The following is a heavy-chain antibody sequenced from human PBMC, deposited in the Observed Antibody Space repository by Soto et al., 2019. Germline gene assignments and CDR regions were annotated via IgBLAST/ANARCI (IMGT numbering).Heavy chain of an antibody. CDR1: GFTFSTYN. J-gene: IGHJ4*02. V-gene: IGHV3-33*08. Sequence: GGSLRLSCAASGFTFSTYNMNWVRQAPGKGLEWVAVIWYDGSNKYYADSVKGRFTISRDNSKNTLYLQMNSLRAEDTAVYYCARELPAAMYDYWGQGTLVTVSS. CDR2: IWYDGSNK. CDR3: ARELPAAMYDY. D-gene: IGHD2-2*01.